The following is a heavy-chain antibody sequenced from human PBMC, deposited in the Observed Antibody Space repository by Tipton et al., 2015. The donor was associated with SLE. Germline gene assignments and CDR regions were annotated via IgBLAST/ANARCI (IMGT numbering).Heavy chain of an antibody. J-gene: IGHJ4*02. D-gene: IGHD6-19*01. CDR1: GGSFSGYY. Sequence: TLSLTCALYGGSFSGYYWNWIRQPPGKGLEWIGSIYYSGSTNYNPSLKSRVTISVDTSKNQFSLKLSSVTAADTAMYYCARDSDQWLGIDYWGQGTLVTVSS. V-gene: IGHV4-34*11. CDR3: ARDSDQWLGIDY. CDR2: IYYSGST.